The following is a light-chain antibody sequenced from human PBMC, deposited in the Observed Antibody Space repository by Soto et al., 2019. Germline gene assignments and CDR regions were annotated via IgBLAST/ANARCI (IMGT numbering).Light chain of an antibody. CDR3: QSYDSSLSVLYV. J-gene: IGLJ1*01. CDR1: SSNIGAGYE. Sequence: QSVLTQPPSVSGAPGQRVTISCTGSSSNIGAGYEVHWFQQLPGTAPKLLIYGNTNRPSGVPDRFSCSKSDTSASLAITGLQPEDEADYYCQSYDSSLSVLYVFGTGTKVTVL. CDR2: GNT. V-gene: IGLV1-40*01.